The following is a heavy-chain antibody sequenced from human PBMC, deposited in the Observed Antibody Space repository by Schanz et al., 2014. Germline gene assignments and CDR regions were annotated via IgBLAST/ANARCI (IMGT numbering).Heavy chain of an antibody. Sequence: VQLVESGGGVVQPGGSLRLSCAASGFTFSNHALSWVRQAPGKGLEWVSGIGGSGDSTHYADSVKGRFIISRDNSKNTLYLQMNSLSAEDTAVYYCAKRNHDMQSLPLDYWGQGTLVIVSS. V-gene: IGHV3-23*04. D-gene: IGHD3-9*01. CDR3: AKRNHDMQSLPLDY. J-gene: IGHJ4*02. CDR2: IGGSGDST. CDR1: GFTFSNHA.